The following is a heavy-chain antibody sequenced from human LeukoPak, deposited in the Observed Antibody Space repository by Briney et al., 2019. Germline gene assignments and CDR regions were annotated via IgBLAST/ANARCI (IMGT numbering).Heavy chain of an antibody. CDR3: ARGGPDIVVVPAAMGVAIVATNHTDFDY. CDR1: GGSISSYY. CDR2: IYYSEST. D-gene: IGHD2-2*01. J-gene: IGHJ4*02. V-gene: IGHV4-59*01. Sequence: SETLSLTCTVSGGSISSYYWSWIRQPPGKGLEWIGYIYYSESTNYNPSLKSRVTTSLDTSKNQFSLKLSSVTAADTAVYYCARGGPDIVVVPAAMGVAIVATNHTDFDYWGQGTLVTVSS.